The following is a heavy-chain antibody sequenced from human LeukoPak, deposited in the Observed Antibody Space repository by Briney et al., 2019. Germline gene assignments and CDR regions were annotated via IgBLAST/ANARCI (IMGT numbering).Heavy chain of an antibody. J-gene: IGHJ6*03. CDR2: IHYSGST. D-gene: IGHD3-10*01. CDR1: GGSISSSIYF. V-gene: IGHV4-39*01. Sequence: SETLSLTCTVSGGSISSSIYFWGWIRQPPGKGLEWIGSIHYSGSTYHDPSLKSRVTVSLDTSKNQFSLKLSSVTATDTAVYYCARQLYSSGSYYAPMDVWGKGTTVTISS. CDR3: ARQLYSSGSYYAPMDV.